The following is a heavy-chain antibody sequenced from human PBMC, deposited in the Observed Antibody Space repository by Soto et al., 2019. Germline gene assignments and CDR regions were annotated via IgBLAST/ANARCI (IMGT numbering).Heavy chain of an antibody. V-gene: IGHV3-23*01. CDR2: ISGSGGST. J-gene: IGHJ4*02. CDR3: AKVDGSGCSYYFDY. CDR1: GFTFSSYA. D-gene: IGHD6-19*01. Sequence: GGSLRLSCAASGFTFSSYAMSWVHEAPGNGLAWVSAISGSGGSTYYADSVKGRFTISRDNSKNTLYLQMNSLRAEDTAVYYCAKVDGSGCSYYFDYWGQGTLVTVSS.